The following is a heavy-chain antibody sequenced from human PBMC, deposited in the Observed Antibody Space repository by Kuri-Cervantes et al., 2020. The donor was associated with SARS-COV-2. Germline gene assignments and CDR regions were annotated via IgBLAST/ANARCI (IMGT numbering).Heavy chain of an antibody. V-gene: IGHV5-51*01. J-gene: IGHJ4*02. CDR2: IYPGDSDT. CDR1: GYNFTSYW. CDR3: ARGTRGHFDY. D-gene: IGHD1-1*01. Sequence: KVSCKGSGYNFTSYWIGWVRQMPGKGLEWMGIIYPGDSDTRYSPSFQGQVTVSADKSNSTAYLQWSSLKASDTAMYYCARGTRGHFDYLGQGTLVTVSS.